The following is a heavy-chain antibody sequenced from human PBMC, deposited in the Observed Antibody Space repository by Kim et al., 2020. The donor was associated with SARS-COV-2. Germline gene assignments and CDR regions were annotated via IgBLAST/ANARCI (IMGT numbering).Heavy chain of an antibody. D-gene: IGHD3-10*01. CDR2: SNK. CDR3: ARALVLFDY. J-gene: IGHJ4*02. Sequence: SNKYYADPVMGRFTSSRDNSKHALYLQMNSLRAEDTAVYYWARALVLFDYWGQGTLVTVSS. V-gene: IGHV3-33*01.